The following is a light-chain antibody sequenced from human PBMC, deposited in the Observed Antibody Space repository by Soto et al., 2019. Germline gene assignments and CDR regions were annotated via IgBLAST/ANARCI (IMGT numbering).Light chain of an antibody. Sequence: EIVLTQSPGTLSLSPGEEATLSCRASQSVDSNYLAWYQQKPGQTPRLIIDGASGRADGIPHRFSGSGFGTDFTLTISKVEPEDFAVYYCQQYGTPRSVTFGQGTRLEI. J-gene: IGKJ5*01. CDR2: GAS. CDR3: QQYGTPRSVT. V-gene: IGKV3-20*01. CDR1: QSVDSNY.